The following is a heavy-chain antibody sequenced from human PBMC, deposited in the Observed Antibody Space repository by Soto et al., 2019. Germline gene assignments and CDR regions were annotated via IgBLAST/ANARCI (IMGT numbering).Heavy chain of an antibody. Sequence: EVQLVESGGGLVQPGGSLRLSCAASEFTFSGRSVHWVRQAPGKGLVWVSGIDKVGTDSTYADSVKGRFTSSRDNAKNTVYLQVNSLRVVDTAVYYCARGWFGPDVWGKGTTVTVSS. V-gene: IGHV3-74*01. D-gene: IGHD3-10*01. J-gene: IGHJ6*03. CDR3: ARGWFGPDV. CDR2: IDKVGTDS. CDR1: EFTFSGRS.